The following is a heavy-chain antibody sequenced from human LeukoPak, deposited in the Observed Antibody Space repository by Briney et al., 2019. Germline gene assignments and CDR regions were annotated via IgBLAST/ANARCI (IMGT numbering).Heavy chain of an antibody. J-gene: IGHJ4*02. Sequence: ASVKVSCTASRYTFTSYYIHWVRQAPGQGLEWMGIINPSGGSTTYAQKFQGRVTMTEDTSTDTAYMELSSLRSEDTAVYYCAGYYDFTPYWGQGTLVTVSS. V-gene: IGHV1-46*01. CDR1: RYTFTSYY. CDR3: AGYYDFTPY. D-gene: IGHD3-3*01. CDR2: INPSGGST.